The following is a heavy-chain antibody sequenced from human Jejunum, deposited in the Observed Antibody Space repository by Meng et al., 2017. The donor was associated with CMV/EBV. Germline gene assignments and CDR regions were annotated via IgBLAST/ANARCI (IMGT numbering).Heavy chain of an antibody. J-gene: IGHJ5*02. D-gene: IGHD5-18*01. CDR1: GGSISSYY. CDR2: IYPNGNT. V-gene: IGHV4-4*07. Sequence: QGQLQESGPGLGKPSGPLSLTCTVSGGSISSYYWSWIRQPAGKGLEWIGRIYPNGNTNYNPSLKSRVTMSIDTSKNQFSLKLTSVTAADTAVYYCARDAPPNNYGWFDPWGQGTLVTVSS. CDR3: ARDAPPNNYGWFDP.